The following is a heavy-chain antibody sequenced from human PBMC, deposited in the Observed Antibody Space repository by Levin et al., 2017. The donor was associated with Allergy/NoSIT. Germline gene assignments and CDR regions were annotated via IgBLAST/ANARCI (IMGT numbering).Heavy chain of an antibody. V-gene: IGHV1-69*13. D-gene: IGHD6-19*01. CDR1: GGTFSSYA. CDR2: IIPIFGTA. Sequence: SVKVSCKASGGTFSSYAISWVRQAPGQGLEWMGGIIPIFGTANYAQKFQGRVTITADESTSTAYMELSSLGSEDTAVYYCAGILGDNAVAGTGRRPPFGAAVYWGQGTLVTVAS. J-gene: IGHJ4*02. CDR3: AGILGDNAVAGTGRRPPFGAAVY.